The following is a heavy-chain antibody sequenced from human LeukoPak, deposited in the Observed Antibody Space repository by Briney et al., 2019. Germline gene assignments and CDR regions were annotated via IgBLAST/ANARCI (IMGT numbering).Heavy chain of an antibody. J-gene: IGHJ4*02. CDR1: GFTFNSYA. D-gene: IGHD2-2*01. Sequence: GGSLRLSCAASGFTFNSYAMGWVRQAPGKGLEWVSAISGSGGSTYYADSVKGRFTISRDNSKNTLYLQMNSLRAEDTAVYYCAKDQYAVVPAAPFDYWGQGTLVTVSS. CDR2: ISGSGGST. CDR3: AKDQYAVVPAAPFDY. V-gene: IGHV3-23*01.